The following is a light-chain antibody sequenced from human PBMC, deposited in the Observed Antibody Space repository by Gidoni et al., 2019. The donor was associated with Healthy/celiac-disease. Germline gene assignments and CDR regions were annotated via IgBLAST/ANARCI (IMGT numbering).Light chain of an antibody. CDR1: QSVLYSSNNRNY. V-gene: IGKV4-1*01. Sequence: DIVMTQSPDSLAASLGESATINSKSSQSVLYSSNNRNYLAWYQQKPGQPPKLLIYWASTRESGVPDRFSGSGSGTDFTLTISSLQAEDVAVYYCQQYYSILCSFGQGTKLEIK. CDR2: WAS. CDR3: QQYYSILCS. J-gene: IGKJ2*04.